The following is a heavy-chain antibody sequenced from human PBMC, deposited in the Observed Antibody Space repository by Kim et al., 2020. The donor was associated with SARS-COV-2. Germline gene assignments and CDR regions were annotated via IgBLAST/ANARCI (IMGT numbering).Heavy chain of an antibody. D-gene: IGHD3-9*01. CDR1: GFTFDDYA. CDR3: AKDMYDILTGYVPYYYYGMDV. J-gene: IGHJ6*02. CDR2: ISWDGGST. Sequence: GGSLRLSCAASGFTFDDYAMHWVRQAPGKGLEWVSLISWDGGSTYYADSVKGRFTISRDNSKNSLYLQMNSLRAEDTALYYCAKDMYDILTGYVPYYYYGMDVWGQGTTVTVSS. V-gene: IGHV3-43D*03.